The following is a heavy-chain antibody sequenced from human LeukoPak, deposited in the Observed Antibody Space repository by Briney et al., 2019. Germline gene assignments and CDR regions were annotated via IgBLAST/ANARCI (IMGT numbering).Heavy chain of an antibody. V-gene: IGHV1-69*13. CDR3: ARAQQQLYPTYYYMDV. D-gene: IGHD6-13*01. CDR2: IIPIFGTA. J-gene: IGHJ6*03. CDR1: GGTFSSYA. Sequence: GASVKVSCKASGGTFSSYAISWVRQAPGQGLEWMGGIIPIFGTANYAQRFQGRVTITADESTSTAYMELSSLRSEDTAVYYCARAQQQLYPTYYYMDVWGKGTTVTVSS.